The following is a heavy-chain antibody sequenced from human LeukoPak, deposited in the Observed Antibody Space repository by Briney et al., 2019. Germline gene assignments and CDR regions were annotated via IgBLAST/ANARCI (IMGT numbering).Heavy chain of an antibody. CDR1: GFTFSDYY. V-gene: IGHV3-72*01. J-gene: IGHJ4*02. Sequence: GGSLRLSCAASGFTFSDYYIDWVRQTPGKGLEWVGRSRNKANGYTPEYAPSVKGRFTISRDDSKTSAYVQMNSLKTEDTAVYYCTRSSSYGSSVLGLWGQGTLVTVSS. CDR3: TRSSSYGSSVLGL. CDR2: SRNKANGYTP. D-gene: IGHD5-18*01.